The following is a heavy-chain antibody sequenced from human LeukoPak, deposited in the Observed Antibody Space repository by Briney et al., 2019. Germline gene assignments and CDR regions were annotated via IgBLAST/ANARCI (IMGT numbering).Heavy chain of an antibody. D-gene: IGHD3-10*01. Sequence: SETLSLTCTVSGGSLTNYYWSWIRQPPGKGLEWIGHSYYSGITNYNPSLKSRVTISVDTSKNQFSLKLSSVTAADTAVYYCARVSYYYGSGSYSRWFDPWGQGTLVTVSS. CDR2: SYYSGIT. CDR3: ARVSYYYGSGSYSRWFDP. CDR1: GGSLTNYY. V-gene: IGHV4-59*01. J-gene: IGHJ5*02.